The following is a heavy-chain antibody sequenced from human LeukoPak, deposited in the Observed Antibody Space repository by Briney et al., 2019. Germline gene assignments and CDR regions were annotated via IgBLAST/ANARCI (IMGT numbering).Heavy chain of an antibody. J-gene: IGHJ6*03. Sequence: SETLSLTCTVSGGSISSYYWSWIRQPPGKGLEWIGYIYYSGSTNYNPSLKSRVTISVDTSKNQFSLKLSSVTAADTAVYYCARVFGTAMGYYMDVWGNGTTVTVSS. CDR2: IYYSGST. V-gene: IGHV4-59*01. D-gene: IGHD5-18*01. CDR3: ARVFGTAMGYYMDV. CDR1: GGSISSYY.